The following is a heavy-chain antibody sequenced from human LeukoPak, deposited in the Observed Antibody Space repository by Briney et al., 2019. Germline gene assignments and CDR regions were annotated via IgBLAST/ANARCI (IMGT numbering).Heavy chain of an antibody. CDR3: ARELSSSMNWFDP. CDR1: GGSVSSGSYY. J-gene: IGHJ5*02. Sequence: LETLSLTCTVSGGSVSSGSYYWSWIRQPPGKGLEWIGYIYYSGSTNYNPSLKSRVTISVDTSKNQFSLKLSSVTAADTAVYYCARELSSSMNWFDPWGQGTLVTVSS. CDR2: IYYSGST. V-gene: IGHV4-61*01. D-gene: IGHD6-6*01.